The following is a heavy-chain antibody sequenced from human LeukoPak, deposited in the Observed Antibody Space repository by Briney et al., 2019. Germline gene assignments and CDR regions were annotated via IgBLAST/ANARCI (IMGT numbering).Heavy chain of an antibody. J-gene: IGHJ6*03. CDR3: AREERVGATRGWYYYYYMDV. Sequence: PGGSLRLSCAASGFTFSFYWMHWVRQAPGKGLVWVSRINSDGSSTSYADSVKGRFTISRDNAKNTLYLQMNSLRAEDTAVYYCAREERVGATRGWYYYYYMDVWGKGTTVTVSS. V-gene: IGHV3-74*01. CDR2: INSDGSST. CDR1: GFTFSFYW. D-gene: IGHD1-26*01.